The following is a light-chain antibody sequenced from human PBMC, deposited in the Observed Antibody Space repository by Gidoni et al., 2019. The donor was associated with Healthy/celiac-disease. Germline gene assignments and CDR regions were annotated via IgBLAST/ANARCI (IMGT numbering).Light chain of an antibody. Sequence: GSPGQSITISCTGTSSDVGSYNLVSWYQQHPGKASKLMIYERSKRPSGVSNRFSGSKSGNTASLTISGLQAEDEADYYCCSYAGSSTVVFGGGTKLTVL. V-gene: IGLV2-23*01. CDR3: CSYAGSSTVV. J-gene: IGLJ2*01. CDR2: ERS. CDR1: SSDVGSYNL.